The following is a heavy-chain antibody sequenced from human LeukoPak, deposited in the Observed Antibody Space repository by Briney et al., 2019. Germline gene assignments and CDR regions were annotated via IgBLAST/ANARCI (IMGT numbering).Heavy chain of an antibody. D-gene: IGHD3-16*02. CDR1: GFTFNTSA. Sequence: GGSLRLSCAASGFTFNTSAMSWVRQAPGTGLEWVSSISGSGGSTYYADSVKGRFTISRDNSNNTLYLQINSLRADDTAVYYCAKTPSLWWFDPWGQGTLVTVSS. V-gene: IGHV3-23*01. CDR3: AKTPSLWWFDP. J-gene: IGHJ5*02. CDR2: ISGSGGST.